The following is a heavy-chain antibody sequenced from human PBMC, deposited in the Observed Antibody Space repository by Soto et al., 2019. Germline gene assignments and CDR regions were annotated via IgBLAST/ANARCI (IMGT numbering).Heavy chain of an antibody. V-gene: IGHV4-39*01. CDR1: GGSISSSSYY. CDR2: IYYSGST. Sequence: SETLSLTCTVSGGSISSSSYYWGWIRQPPGKGLEWIGSIYYSGSTYYNPSLKSRVTISVDTSKNQFSLKLSSVTAADTAVYYCARVYYDSSGYLNDAFDIWGQGTMVTVSS. CDR3: ARVYYDSSGYLNDAFDI. J-gene: IGHJ3*02. D-gene: IGHD3-22*01.